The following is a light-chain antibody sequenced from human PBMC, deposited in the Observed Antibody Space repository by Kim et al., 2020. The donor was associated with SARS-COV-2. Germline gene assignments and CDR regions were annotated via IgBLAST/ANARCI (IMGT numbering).Light chain of an antibody. V-gene: IGLV3-1*01. Sequence: VSAGQTASITCAGDNLGDKYVGWYQQKPGQYPVLVIYQDTKRHSGIPERFSGSNSGNTATLTISGTQAMDEADYYCQAWDISTGVFGGGTQLTVL. CDR1: NLGDKY. J-gene: IGLJ2*01. CDR2: QDT. CDR3: QAWDISTGV.